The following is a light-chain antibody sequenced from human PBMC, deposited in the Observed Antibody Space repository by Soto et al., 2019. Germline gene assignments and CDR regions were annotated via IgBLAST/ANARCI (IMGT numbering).Light chain of an antibody. CDR1: QTISSW. CDR2: KTS. CDR3: QHYNSYSEA. Sequence: DIQMTQSPSTLSGTVGDRVTITCRASQTISSWLAWYQQTPGKAPKRLSYKTSTLQSGVPSRFSVSGSGTEFTLTISSLHPDDFATYYCQHYNSYSEAFGQGTKVELK. V-gene: IGKV1-5*03. J-gene: IGKJ1*01.